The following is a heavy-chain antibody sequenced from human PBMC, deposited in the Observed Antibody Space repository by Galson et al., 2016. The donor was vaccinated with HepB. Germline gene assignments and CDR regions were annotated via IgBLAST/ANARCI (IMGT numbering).Heavy chain of an antibody. CDR1: GGSFSGYY. J-gene: IGHJ4*02. CDR3: ASARRSYYARIWYYFDY. V-gene: IGHV4-34*01. Sequence: SETLSLTCAVYGGSFSGYYWTWIRQPPGKGLEWIGEINHSGSTNYNPSLKSRVTISVDTSKNQFSLKLSSVTAADTAVYYCASARRSYYARIWYYFDYWGQGTLVTVSS. CDR2: INHSGST. D-gene: IGHD1-26*01.